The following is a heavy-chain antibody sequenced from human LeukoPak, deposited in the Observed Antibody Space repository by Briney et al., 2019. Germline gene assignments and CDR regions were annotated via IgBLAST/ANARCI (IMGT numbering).Heavy chain of an antibody. Sequence: ASVKVSCKASGYTFTSYGISWVRQAPGQGLEWMGWISAHNGNTNYAQKLQGRVTMTTDTSTSTAYMELRSLRSDDTAVYYCARRPGIGFYGGATTNWFDPWGQGTLVTVSS. D-gene: IGHD1-26*01. CDR3: ARRPGIGFYGGATTNWFDP. CDR1: GYTFTSYG. V-gene: IGHV1-18*01. CDR2: ISAHNGNT. J-gene: IGHJ5*02.